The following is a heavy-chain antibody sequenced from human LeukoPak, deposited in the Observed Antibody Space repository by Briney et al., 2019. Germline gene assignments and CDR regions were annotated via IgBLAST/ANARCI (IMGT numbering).Heavy chain of an antibody. Sequence: ASVKVSCKASGGTFSSYAITWVRQAPGQGLEWMGWISGYNGNTNYAQNFQDRVTMTTDTYTSTAYMELRSLRSDDTAVYYCARGGYLYYFDYWGQGTLVTVSS. CDR3: ARGGYLYYFDY. CDR1: GGTFSSYA. D-gene: IGHD3-22*01. J-gene: IGHJ4*02. V-gene: IGHV1-18*01. CDR2: ISGYNGNT.